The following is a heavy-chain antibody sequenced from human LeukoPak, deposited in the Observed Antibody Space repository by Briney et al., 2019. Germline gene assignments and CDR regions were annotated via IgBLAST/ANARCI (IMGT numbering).Heavy chain of an antibody. J-gene: IGHJ4*02. D-gene: IGHD6-19*01. Sequence: PGASLRLSCAASGFTFSSYAMSWVRQAPGKGLEWVSAISGSGGSTYYADSVKGRFTISRDNSKNTLYLQMNSLRAEDTAVYYCAKDRRIAVAGQEIDYGGQGTLVTVS. CDR2: ISGSGGST. V-gene: IGHV3-23*01. CDR1: GFTFSSYA. CDR3: AKDRRIAVAGQEIDY.